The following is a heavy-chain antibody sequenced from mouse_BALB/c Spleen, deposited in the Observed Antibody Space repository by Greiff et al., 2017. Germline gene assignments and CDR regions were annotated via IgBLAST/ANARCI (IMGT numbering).Heavy chain of an antibody. CDR2: ISSGGSYT. D-gene: IGHD2-14*01. Sequence: EVKVVESGGGLVKPGGSLKLSCAASGFTFSSYAMSWVRQSPEKRLEWVAEISSGGSYTYYPDTVTGRFTISRDNAKNTLYLEMSSLRSEDTAMYYCARDRYDVYYAMDYWGQGTSVTVSS. V-gene: IGHV5-9-4*01. J-gene: IGHJ4*01. CDR1: GFTFSSYA. CDR3: ARDRYDVYYAMDY.